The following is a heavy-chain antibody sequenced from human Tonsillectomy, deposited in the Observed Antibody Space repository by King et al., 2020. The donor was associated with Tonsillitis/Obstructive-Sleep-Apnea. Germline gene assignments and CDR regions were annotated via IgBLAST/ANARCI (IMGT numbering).Heavy chain of an antibody. CDR1: GFTFNSYW. CDR3: SREKMFIWGSYRTFDH. V-gene: IGHV3-7*04. Sequence: VHLVESGGGLVQPGGSLRLSCGASGFTFNSYWMSWVRQAPGKGLEWVANIKQDGSEKYYVDSVRGRFSISRDNAKDSLYLQLNSLRAEDTAVYYCSREKMFIWGSYRTFDHWGQGTLVTVSS. CDR2: IKQDGSEK. D-gene: IGHD3-16*02. J-gene: IGHJ4*02.